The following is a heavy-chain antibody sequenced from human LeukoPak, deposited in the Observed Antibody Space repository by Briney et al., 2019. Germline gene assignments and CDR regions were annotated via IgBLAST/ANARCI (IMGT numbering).Heavy chain of an antibody. J-gene: IGHJ3*02. D-gene: IGHD2-15*01. Sequence: SSDHVPCKASRCTFSHYAIIWLRQAPAQALEWMGGGIPIFHTANHPQKLQGRVPITADESTSSAYMELSSLRSDDTAVYYCARGPRPLGYCSGGSCYRDAFDIWGQGTMVTVSS. V-gene: IGHV1-69*13. CDR3: ARGPRPLGYCSGGSCYRDAFDI. CDR1: RCTFSHYA. CDR2: GIPIFHTA.